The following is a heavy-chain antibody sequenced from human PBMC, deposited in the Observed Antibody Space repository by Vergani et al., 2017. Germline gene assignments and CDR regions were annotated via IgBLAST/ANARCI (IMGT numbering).Heavy chain of an antibody. Sequence: EVQLVESGGGLVQPGGSLRLSCAASGFTFSSYAMSWVRQAPGKGLEWVSAISGSGGSTYYADSVKGRFTISRDNSKNTLYLQMNSLRAEDTAVYYCAKDRDSSGYYGVGWFDPWGQGTLVTVSS. V-gene: IGHV3-23*04. CDR3: AKDRDSSGYYGVGWFDP. CDR1: GFTFSSYA. CDR2: ISGSGGST. D-gene: IGHD3-22*01. J-gene: IGHJ5*02.